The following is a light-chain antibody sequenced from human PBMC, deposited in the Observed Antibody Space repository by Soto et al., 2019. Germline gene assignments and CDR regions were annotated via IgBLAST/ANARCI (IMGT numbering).Light chain of an antibody. Sequence: QSALTQPASGSGSPGQSITISCTGTSSDVGGYNYVSWYQQHPGKAPKLMIYEVSNRPSGVSNRFSGSKSGNTASLTIAGLQAEDEADYDCSSYTSSRTPYVFGNGTKVTVL. CDR1: SSDVGGYNY. CDR2: EVS. V-gene: IGLV2-14*01. J-gene: IGLJ1*01. CDR3: SSYTSSRTPYV.